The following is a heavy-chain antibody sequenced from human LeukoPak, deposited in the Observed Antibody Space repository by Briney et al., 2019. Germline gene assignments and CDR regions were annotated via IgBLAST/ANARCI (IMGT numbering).Heavy chain of an antibody. CDR3: ARGYYYDSSGYYYYYYGMDV. D-gene: IGHD3-22*01. V-gene: IGHV1-69*13. CDR2: IIPIFGTA. CDR1: GGTFSSYA. Sequence: SVKVSCKASGGTFSSYAISWVRQAPGQGLEWMGGIIPIFGTANYAQKFQGRVTITADESTSTAYMELSRLRSDDTAVYYCARGYYYDSSGYYYYYYGMDVWGQGTTVTVSS. J-gene: IGHJ6*02.